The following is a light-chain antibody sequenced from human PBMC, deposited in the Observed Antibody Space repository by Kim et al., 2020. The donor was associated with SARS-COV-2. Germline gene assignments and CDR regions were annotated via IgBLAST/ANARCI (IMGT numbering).Light chain of an antibody. J-gene: IGLJ3*02. CDR1: SSDVGTYNY. CDR2: DVS. Sequence: QSALTQPRSASGSPGQSVTISCAGTSSDVGTYNYVSWYQQHPDKAPKLMIYDVSKRPSGVPDRFSASKSGNTASLTISGLQAEDEADYYCCSYAGSYSWVFGGGTKLTVL. CDR3: CSYAGSYSWV. V-gene: IGLV2-11*01.